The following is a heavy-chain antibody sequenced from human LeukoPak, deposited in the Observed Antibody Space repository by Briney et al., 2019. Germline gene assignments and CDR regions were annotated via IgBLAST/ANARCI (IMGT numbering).Heavy chain of an antibody. CDR1: GFPFDDYG. V-gene: IGHV3-9*01. CDR3: AKNSARGGARDFDY. J-gene: IGHJ4*02. CDR2: ISWNSGSI. D-gene: IGHD3-16*01. Sequence: PGRSLRLSCAASGFPFDDYGMHWVRQAPGKGLEWASGISWNSGSIRYADSVKGRFTISRDNAKNSLYLQMNSLRAEDTALYYCAKNSARGGARDFDYWGQGTLVTVSS.